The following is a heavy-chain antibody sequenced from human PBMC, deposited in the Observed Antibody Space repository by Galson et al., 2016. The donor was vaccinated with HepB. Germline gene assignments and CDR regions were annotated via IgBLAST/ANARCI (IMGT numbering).Heavy chain of an antibody. CDR2: ISSSSNFI. J-gene: IGHJ4*02. V-gene: IGHV3-21*01. D-gene: IGHD3-10*01. Sequence: SLRLSCAASGFTFRDYNMNWVRQAPGKGLEWVSSISSSSNFIYYADSLKGRFTIFRDNAKNSLYLQMNSLRAEDTAVYYCARARVVRGVTPVDYGGQGTLVTVSS. CDR1: GFTFRDYN. CDR3: ARARVVRGVTPVDY.